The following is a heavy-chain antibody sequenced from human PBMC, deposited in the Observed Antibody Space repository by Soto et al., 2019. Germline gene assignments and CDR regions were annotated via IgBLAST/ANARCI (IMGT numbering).Heavy chain of an antibody. CDR2: INHSGST. CDR3: AKGRIVVVPAAMKYYYYGMDV. Sequence: SETLSLTCAVYGWSFSGYYWSWIRQPPEKGLEWIGEINHSGSTNYNPSLKSRVTISVDTSKNQFSLKLSSVTAADTAVYYCAKGRIVVVPAAMKYYYYGMDVWGQGTTVTVSS. CDR1: GWSFSGYY. J-gene: IGHJ6*02. V-gene: IGHV4-34*01. D-gene: IGHD2-2*01.